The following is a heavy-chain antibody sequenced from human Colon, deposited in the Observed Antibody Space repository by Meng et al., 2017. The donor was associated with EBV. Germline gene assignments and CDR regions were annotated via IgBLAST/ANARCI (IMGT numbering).Heavy chain of an antibody. J-gene: IGHJ5*01. CDR3: ARGDLSVWYDF. V-gene: IGHV3-23*04. D-gene: IGHD5/OR15-5a*01. CDR2: IGGSGGNI. Sequence: EGPLVAAGGGLVQPGGSLGLSGAASGFTFSANAMSWVRQAPGKGLEWVSLIGGSGGNIYYIDSVKGRFTISRDNSKNTLYLQMNSLRAEDTALYYCARGDLSVWYDFWGQGTLVTVSS. CDR1: GFTFSANA.